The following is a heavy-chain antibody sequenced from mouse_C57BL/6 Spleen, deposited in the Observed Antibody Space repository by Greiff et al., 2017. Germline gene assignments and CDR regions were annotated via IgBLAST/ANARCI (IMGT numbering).Heavy chain of an antibody. Sequence: EVQVVESGGGLVQPKGSLKLSCAASGFTFNTYAMHWVRQAPGKGLEWVARIRSKSSNYATYYADSVKDRFTISRDDSQSMLYLQMNNLKTEDTAMYYCVRDPSYYDYEDAMDYWGQGTSVTVSS. D-gene: IGHD2-4*01. CDR2: IRSKSSNYAT. CDR3: VRDPSYYDYEDAMDY. CDR1: GFTFNTYA. J-gene: IGHJ4*01. V-gene: IGHV10-3*01.